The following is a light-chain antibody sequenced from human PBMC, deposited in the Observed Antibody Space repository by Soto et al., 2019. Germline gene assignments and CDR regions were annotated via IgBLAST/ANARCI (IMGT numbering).Light chain of an antibody. CDR3: QQYNSYWT. V-gene: IGKV1-5*03. CDR1: QSISSW. J-gene: IGKJ1*01. Sequence: DIQITQSPSTLSASGGDRVTITCRASQSISSWLAWYQQKPGKAPKLLIYKASSLESGVPSRFSGSGSGTEFTLTISSLQPDDFATYYCQQYNSYWTFGQGTKVDIK. CDR2: KAS.